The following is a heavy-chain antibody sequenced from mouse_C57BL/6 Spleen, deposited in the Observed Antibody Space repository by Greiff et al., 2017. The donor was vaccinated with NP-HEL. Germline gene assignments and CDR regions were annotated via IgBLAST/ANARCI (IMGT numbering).Heavy chain of an antibody. CDR2: INPNNGGT. CDR1: GYTFTDYN. Sequence: EVQLQQSGPELVKPGASVKIPCKASGYTFTDYNMDWVKQSHGKSLEWIGDINPNNGGTIYNQKFKGKATLTVDKSSSTAYMELRSLTSEDTAVYYCARKDYSNWFAYWGQGTLVTVSA. J-gene: IGHJ3*01. D-gene: IGHD2-5*01. V-gene: IGHV1-18*01. CDR3: ARKDYSNWFAY.